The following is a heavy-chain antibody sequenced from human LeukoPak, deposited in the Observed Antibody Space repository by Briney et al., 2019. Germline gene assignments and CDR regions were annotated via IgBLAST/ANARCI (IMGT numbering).Heavy chain of an antibody. CDR2: MDWDDDK. V-gene: IGHV2-70*11. CDR3: ARIRRGIAVAGSTQDAFDI. CDR1: GFSLSTTGMC. D-gene: IGHD6-19*01. J-gene: IGHJ3*02. Sequence: SGPTLVNPTQTLTLTCTFSGFSLSTTGMCVSWIRQPPGKALEWLARMDWDDDKYYSTSLKTRLTISKDNSKNQVVLTMTNMDAVDTATYYCARIRRGIAVAGSTQDAFDIWGQGTMVTVSS.